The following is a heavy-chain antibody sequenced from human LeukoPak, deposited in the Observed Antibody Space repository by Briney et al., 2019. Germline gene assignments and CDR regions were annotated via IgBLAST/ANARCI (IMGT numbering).Heavy chain of an antibody. CDR1: GFTFSSYW. Sequence: PGGSLRLSCAASGFTFSSYWMHWVRHAPGKGLVWVSRLNSDGSSTNYADSVKGRFTISRDNAKNTLYLQMNSLRAEDTAVYYCARGNSYSWDYSGQGTLVTVSS. J-gene: IGHJ4*02. CDR2: LNSDGSST. V-gene: IGHV3-74*01. D-gene: IGHD5-18*01. CDR3: ARGNSYSWDY.